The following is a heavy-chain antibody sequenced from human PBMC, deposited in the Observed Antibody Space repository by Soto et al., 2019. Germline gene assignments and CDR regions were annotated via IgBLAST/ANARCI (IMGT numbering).Heavy chain of an antibody. CDR2: ISTDNGNT. D-gene: IGHD3-3*01. J-gene: IGHJ6*02. V-gene: IGHV1-18*01. CDR3: ARDQGITTFGVYSMYYSGMDV. Sequence: QVQLVQSGAEVKKPGASVKVSCKASGYTFTNSGINWVRQAPGQGLEWMGWISTDNGNTNYAQHLPGRVSMPTDTSTRPAYMDLRSLRSDGTAVSYCARDQGITTFGVYSMYYSGMDVWGQGTTVTVSS. CDR1: GYTFTNSG.